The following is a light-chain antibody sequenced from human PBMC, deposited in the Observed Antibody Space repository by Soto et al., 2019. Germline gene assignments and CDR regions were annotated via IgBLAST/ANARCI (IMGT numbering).Light chain of an antibody. CDR3: QHYNPFSRT. CDR1: QSIDTG. J-gene: IGKJ1*01. V-gene: IGKV1-5*03. Sequence: DIPMTKAPSTLSASIGDRVTITCRASQSIDTGLAWYQQKPGKAPKLLIYKASFLQNEVPSRFSGSVSGTEFTLTISGLQPDDFATYYCQHYNPFSRTFGQGTKVDVK. CDR2: KAS.